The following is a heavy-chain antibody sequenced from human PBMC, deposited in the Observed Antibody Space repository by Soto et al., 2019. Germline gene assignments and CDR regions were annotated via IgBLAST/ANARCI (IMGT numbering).Heavy chain of an antibody. J-gene: IGHJ4*02. D-gene: IGHD6-13*01. V-gene: IGHV4-34*01. CDR2: INHSGST. CDR1: GGSFSGYY. CDR3: AKTIAAAGTSYLDY. Sequence: QVQLQQWGAGLLKPSETLSLTCAVYGGSFSGYYWSWIRQPPGKGLEWIGEINHSGSTNYNPSLKSRVTISLATSKNQFSPTLSSVPAADTAVYYCAKTIAAAGTSYLDYWGQGTLVTVSS.